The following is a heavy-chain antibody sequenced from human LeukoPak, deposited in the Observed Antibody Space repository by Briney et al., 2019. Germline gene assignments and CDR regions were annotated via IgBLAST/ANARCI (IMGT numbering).Heavy chain of an antibody. CDR1: GASVSAYY. V-gene: IGHV4-59*02. CDR3: VQVRLAGLFDP. D-gene: IGHD3-3*02. J-gene: IGHJ5*02. Sequence: SETLSLTCSVSGASVSAYYWTWIRQPPGKRLEWLGYIHDSGSANYNPSLNSRLTMSLDASKNQFSLKLSSVSAADTAVYYCVQVRLAGLFDPWGQGTLVTVSS. CDR2: IHDSGSA.